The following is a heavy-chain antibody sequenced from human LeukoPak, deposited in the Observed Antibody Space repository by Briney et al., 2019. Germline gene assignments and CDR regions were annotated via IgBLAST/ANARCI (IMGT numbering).Heavy chain of an antibody. CDR3: AXGATGDRLGY. Sequence: GGSLRLSCAASGFTFNSYSMNWVRQAPGKGLEWISYISSSSNTIYYADSVKGRFTISRDNAKNSLYLQMNSLRAEDTAVYYXAXGATGDRLGYLGPRSLVTVSS. CDR2: ISSSSNTI. J-gene: IGHJ4*02. V-gene: IGHV3-48*01. D-gene: IGHD7-27*01. CDR1: GFTFNSYS.